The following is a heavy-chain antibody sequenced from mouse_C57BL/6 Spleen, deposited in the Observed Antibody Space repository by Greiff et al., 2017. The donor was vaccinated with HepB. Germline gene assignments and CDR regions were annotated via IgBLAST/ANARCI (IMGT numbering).Heavy chain of an antibody. D-gene: IGHD3-1*01. CDR2: ISSGSSTI. V-gene: IGHV5-17*01. J-gene: IGHJ2*01. CDR3: ALFSGGLVDY. Sequence: EVQGVESGGCLVKPGGSLKLSCAASGFTFSDYGMHWVRQAPEKGLEWVAYISSGSSTIYYADTVKGRFTISGDNAKNTLFLQMTSLRSEDTSMYYCALFSGGLVDYWGEGTTPTVSS. CDR1: GFTFSDYG.